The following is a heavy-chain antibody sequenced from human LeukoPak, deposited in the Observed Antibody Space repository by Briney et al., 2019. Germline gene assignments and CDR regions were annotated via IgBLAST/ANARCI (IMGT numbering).Heavy chain of an antibody. J-gene: IGHJ4*02. V-gene: IGHV3-21*01. D-gene: IGHD3-10*01. CDR3: ARDERLELWFGEFSWYFDY. CDR1: GFTFSSYS. Sequence: GSLRLSCAASGFTFSSYSMNWVRQAPGKGLEWVSSISSSSSYIYYADSVKGRFTISRDNAKNSLYLQTNSLRAEDTAVYYCARDERLELWFGEFSWYFDYWGQGTLVTVSS. CDR2: ISSSSSYI.